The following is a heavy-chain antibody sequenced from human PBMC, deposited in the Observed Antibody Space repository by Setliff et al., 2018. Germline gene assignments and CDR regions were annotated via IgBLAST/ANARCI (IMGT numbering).Heavy chain of an antibody. D-gene: IGHD3-10*01. V-gene: IGHV4-39*07. Sequence: SETPSLTCTVSGGSVSSASHYWGWIRQAPGKAMEWIGSVYYSGYTYYKPSLQSRVTMSVDTSKNQFSLKLTSVTAADTAVYYCARVDFTMIQGVIGHWGQGTLVTVYS. J-gene: IGHJ1*01. CDR2: VYYSGYT. CDR3: ARVDFTMIQGVIGH. CDR1: GGSVSSASHY.